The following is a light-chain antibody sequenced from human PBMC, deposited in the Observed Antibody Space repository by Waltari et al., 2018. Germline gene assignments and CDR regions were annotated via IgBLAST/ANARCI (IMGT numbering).Light chain of an antibody. CDR3: QQYYATPRT. J-gene: IGKJ1*01. Sequence: DIVMTQSPDSLAVSLGERATINCKSSQSVFYSSNNRNYLGWYQHKAGQPPKLLIYWASTRESRVPDRFSGGGSGTDFTLTISNLQAEDVAVYYCQQYYATPRTFGQGTKVAIK. V-gene: IGKV4-1*01. CDR2: WAS. CDR1: QSVFYSSNNRNY.